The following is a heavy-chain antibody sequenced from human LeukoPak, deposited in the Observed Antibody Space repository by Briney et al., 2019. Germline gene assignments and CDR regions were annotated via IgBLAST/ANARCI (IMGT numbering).Heavy chain of an antibody. CDR1: GGSISSYY. CDR3: ARVGLPYYYDSSGYYGNYFDY. CDR2: IYYSGST. Sequence: SETLSLTCTVSGGSISSYYWSWIRQPPGKGLEWIGYIYYSGSTNYNPSLKSRVTISVDTSKNQLSLKLSSVTAADTAVYYCARVGLPYYYDSSGYYGNYFDYWGQGTLVIVSS. J-gene: IGHJ4*02. D-gene: IGHD3-22*01. V-gene: IGHV4-59*01.